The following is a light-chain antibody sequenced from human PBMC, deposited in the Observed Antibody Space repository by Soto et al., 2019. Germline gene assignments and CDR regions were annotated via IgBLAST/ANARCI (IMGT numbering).Light chain of an antibody. V-gene: IGLV2-14*03. CDR3: SSYTSDTTGV. CDR2: DVT. Sequence: QSVLTQPASVSGSPGQSIAISCTGTSSDVGGYNYVSWYQQHPGKAPKLMIYDVTTRPSGVSNRFSGSKSGNTAALTISGLQAEEEADYYCSSYTSDTTGVFGTGTKVTVL. CDR1: SSDVGGYNY. J-gene: IGLJ1*01.